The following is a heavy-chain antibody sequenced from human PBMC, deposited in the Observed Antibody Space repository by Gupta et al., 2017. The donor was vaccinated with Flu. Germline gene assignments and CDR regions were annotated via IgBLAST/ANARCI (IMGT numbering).Heavy chain of an antibody. CDR1: GLTFSDYA. CDR2: VGAGGDRT. D-gene: IGHD6-13*01. V-gene: IGHV3-23*01. Sequence: EVQLLESGGALVQPGGSLRLSCAASGLTFSDYAMNWFRQAPGKGLEWVSTVGAGGDRTYYADSVMGRFTISRDNSKNTVYLQMNSLRGDDTAVYYCAKDRSGNPAIDYWGQGTLVTVSA. CDR3: AKDRSGNPAIDY. J-gene: IGHJ4*02.